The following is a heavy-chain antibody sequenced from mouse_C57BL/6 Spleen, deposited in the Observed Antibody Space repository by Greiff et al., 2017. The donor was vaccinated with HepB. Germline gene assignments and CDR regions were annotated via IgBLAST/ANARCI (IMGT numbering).Heavy chain of an antibody. V-gene: IGHV1-7*01. J-gene: IGHJ2*01. D-gene: IGHD3-2*02. CDR2: INPSSGYT. Sequence: QVQLKESGAELAKPGASVKLSCKASGYTFTSYWMHWVNQRPGQGLEWIGYINPSSGYTKYNQKFKDKATLTADKSSSTAYMQLSSLTYEDSAVYYCANGQLRLQGYWGQGTTLTVSS. CDR1: GYTFTSYW. CDR3: ANGQLRLQGY.